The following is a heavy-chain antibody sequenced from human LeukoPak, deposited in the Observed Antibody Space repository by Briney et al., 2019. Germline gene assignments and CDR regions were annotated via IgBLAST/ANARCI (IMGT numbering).Heavy chain of an antibody. V-gene: IGHV3-13*04. CDR1: GFAFSSYD. CDR3: ARAYRGYYGSGSYYNDAFDI. J-gene: IGHJ3*02. CDR2: IGTAGDT. D-gene: IGHD3-10*01. Sequence: GGSLRLSCAASGFAFSSYDMHWVRQATGKGLEWVSAIGTAGDTYYPGSVKGRFTISRENAKNSLYLQMNSLRAGDTAVYYCARAYRGYYGSGSYYNDAFDIWGQGTMVTVSS.